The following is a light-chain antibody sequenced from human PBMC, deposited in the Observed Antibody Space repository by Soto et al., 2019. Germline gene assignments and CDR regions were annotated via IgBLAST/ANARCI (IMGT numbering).Light chain of an antibody. Sequence: DIQLTQSPSVLSASVGDTVTITCRASQALSNYLAWYQQKPGKAPDLLIYSASTLQSGVPSRFSGSGSETEFTLTISSLQPEDSATYYCLQHNTYPRTFGQGTKVDI. CDR3: LQHNTYPRT. V-gene: IGKV1-9*01. CDR1: QALSNY. CDR2: SAS. J-gene: IGKJ1*01.